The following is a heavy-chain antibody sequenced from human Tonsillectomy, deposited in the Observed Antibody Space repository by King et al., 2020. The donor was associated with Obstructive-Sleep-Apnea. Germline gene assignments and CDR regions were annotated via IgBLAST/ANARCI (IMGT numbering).Heavy chain of an antibody. CDR3: ARDPSDCHVREYSSGWSTSPCYWYFDL. V-gene: IGHV4-39*07. J-gene: IGHJ2*01. D-gene: IGHD6-19*01. CDR1: GGSISSSSYY. CDR2: IYYSGST. Sequence: QLQLQESGPGLVKPSETLSLTCTVSGGSISSSSYYWGWIRQPPGKGLEWIGSIYYSGSTYYNPSLKSRVTISVDTSKNQFSLKLSSVTAADTAVYYCARDPSDCHVREYSSGWSTSPCYWYFDLWGRGTLVTVSS.